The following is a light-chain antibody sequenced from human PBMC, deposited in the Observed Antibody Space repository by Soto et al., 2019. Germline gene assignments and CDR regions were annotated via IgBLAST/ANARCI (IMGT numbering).Light chain of an antibody. J-gene: IGLJ2*01. CDR1: SSNIGAGYD. CDR3: QSYDSSLSGVV. CDR2: GNS. Sequence: QSVLTQPTSVSGAPGQRVTISCTGSSSNIGAGYDVHWYQQLPGTAPKLLIYGNSNRPSRVPDRFSGSKSGTSASLAITGLQAEDEADYYCQSYDSSLSGVVFGGGTKLTVL. V-gene: IGLV1-40*01.